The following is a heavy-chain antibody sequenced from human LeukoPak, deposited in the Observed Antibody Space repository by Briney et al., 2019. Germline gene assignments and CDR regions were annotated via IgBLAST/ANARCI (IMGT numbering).Heavy chain of an antibody. V-gene: IGHV4-59*08. CDR1: GGSISSYY. CDR2: IYYSGST. D-gene: IGHD3-3*01. CDR3: ARLSTIFGVVTLDAFDI. Sequence: SETLSRTCTVSGGSISSYYWSWIRQPPGKGLEWIGYIYYSGSTNYNPSLKSRVTISVDTSKNQFSLKLSSVTAADTAVYYCARLSTIFGVVTLDAFDIWGQGTMVTVSS. J-gene: IGHJ3*02.